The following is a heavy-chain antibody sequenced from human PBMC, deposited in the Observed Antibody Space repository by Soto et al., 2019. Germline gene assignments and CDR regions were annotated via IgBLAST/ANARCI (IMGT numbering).Heavy chain of an antibody. D-gene: IGHD3-16*01. Sequence: EVQLVESGGGLVQPGGSLRLSCAASGFTFSLYSMSWVRQAPGKGLEWVSYISRSSTGIHYADSVKGRFTISRDDATISMHLQMNSLRDGDTAVYYRARAVTWGFDVWGQGTTVSISS. CDR2: ISRSSTGI. J-gene: IGHJ6*02. V-gene: IGHV3-48*02. CDR1: GFTFSLYS. CDR3: ARAVTWGFDV.